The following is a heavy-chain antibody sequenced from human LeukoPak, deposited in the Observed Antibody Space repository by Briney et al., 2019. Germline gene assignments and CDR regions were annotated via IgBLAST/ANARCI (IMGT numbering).Heavy chain of an antibody. Sequence: PSETLSLTCTVSGASISSSPFYWGWIRQPPGQGLEWIGCMYYSGSTYYNPSLKSRVTISADTSKDQFSLQLTSVTAAETAVYYCARAPPWFDTWGQGTLVTVSA. CDR1: GASISSSPFY. CDR2: MYYSGST. CDR3: ARAPPWFDT. V-gene: IGHV4-39*01. J-gene: IGHJ5*02.